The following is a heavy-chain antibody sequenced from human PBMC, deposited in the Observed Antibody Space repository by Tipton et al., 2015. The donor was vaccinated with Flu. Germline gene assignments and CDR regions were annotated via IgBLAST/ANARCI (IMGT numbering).Heavy chain of an antibody. V-gene: IGHV3-23*01. CDR2: ISGSGIGI. CDR3: AQGGLAMIGETF. CDR1: GFSFSSYA. Sequence: GSLRLSCAASGFSFSSYAMSWVRQAPGKGLEWVSGISGSGIGIHYTDSVKGRFTISRDNSKNTLFLQMSSLRAEDTAVYYCAQGGLAMIGETFWGQGTLVSVSS. D-gene: IGHD3-16*01. J-gene: IGHJ4*02.